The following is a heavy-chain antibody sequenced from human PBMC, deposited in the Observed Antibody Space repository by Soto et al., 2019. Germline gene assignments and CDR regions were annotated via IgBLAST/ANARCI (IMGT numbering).Heavy chain of an antibody. CDR2: ISTYNGNT. Sequence: QVQLMQSGAEVKKPGASVKVSCKASGYPFTSYSISWVRQAPGQGLEGMGWISTYNGNTNYAQKFQGRLTMTTDTSTSTAYMEVRSLSSDDTAVYYCARGVDYFYQYMDVWGKGTTVTVSS. CDR3: ARGVDYFYQYMDV. CDR1: GYPFTSYS. J-gene: IGHJ6*03. V-gene: IGHV1-18*01.